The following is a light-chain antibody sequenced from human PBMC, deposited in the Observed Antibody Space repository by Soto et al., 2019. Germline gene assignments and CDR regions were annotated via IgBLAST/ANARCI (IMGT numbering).Light chain of an antibody. CDR1: SSNIGNNA. V-gene: IGLV1-36*01. CDR2: YDD. J-gene: IGLJ1*01. Sequence: SVLTQPPSVSEAPRQRVTISCSGSSSNIGNNAVNWYQQLPGKAPKLLIYYDDLLPSGVSDRFSGSKSGTSASLAISGLQSEDEADYYCAAWDDSLNGHVFGTGTKVT. CDR3: AAWDDSLNGHV.